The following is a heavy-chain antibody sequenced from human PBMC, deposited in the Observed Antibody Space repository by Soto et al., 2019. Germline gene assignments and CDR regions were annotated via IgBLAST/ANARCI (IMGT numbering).Heavy chain of an antibody. D-gene: IGHD5-18*01. J-gene: IGHJ4*02. CDR2: IYHSGSA. Sequence: XATLSFICSNSGDSVSTYYCSSIPQPPGKGLEWIGYIYHSGSAKYNPSLKSRVSMSIDTSNSQFSLKLTSVTAADTAVYFCARGGGYSFGSLFDYWGRGTLVTVSS. CDR1: GDSVSTYY. V-gene: IGHV4-59*02. CDR3: ARGGGYSFGSLFDY.